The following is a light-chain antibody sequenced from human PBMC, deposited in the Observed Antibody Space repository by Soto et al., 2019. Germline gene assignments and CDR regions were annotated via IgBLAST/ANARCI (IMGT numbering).Light chain of an antibody. CDR2: DAS. CDR1: QSIRSW. V-gene: IGKV1-5*01. J-gene: IGKJ1*01. Sequence: DIQMTQSPSTLSASVGYRVTISCRASQSIRSWLAWYQQKPGKAPNLLIYDASDLESGVPSRFSGSGSETEFTLTISSLQPDDFATYYCQQYSSYWTFGQGTKVDI. CDR3: QQYSSYWT.